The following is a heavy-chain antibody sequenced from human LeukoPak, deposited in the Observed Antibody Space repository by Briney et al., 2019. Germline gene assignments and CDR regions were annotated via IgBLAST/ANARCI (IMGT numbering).Heavy chain of an antibody. CDR2: ISSSGSTI. CDR3: ARDGDPYYYDSSGYPSSSEYFQH. Sequence: PGGSLRLSCAASGFTFSSYEMNWVRQAPGKGLEWVSYISSSGSTIYYADSVKGRFTIPRDNAKNSLYLQMNSLRAEDTAVYYCARDGDPYYYDSSGYPSSSEYFQHWGQGTLVTVSS. V-gene: IGHV3-48*03. CDR1: GFTFSSYE. J-gene: IGHJ1*01. D-gene: IGHD3-22*01.